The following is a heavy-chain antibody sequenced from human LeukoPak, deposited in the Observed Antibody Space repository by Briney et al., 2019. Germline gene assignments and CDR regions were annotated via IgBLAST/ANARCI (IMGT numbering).Heavy chain of an antibody. V-gene: IGHV3-23*01. CDR2: ISGTADTT. J-gene: IGHJ6*03. CDR1: GFTFSDYN. D-gene: IGHD1-26*01. Sequence: GGSLRLSCAASGFTFSDYNMSWVRQAPGKGLEWVSAISGTADTTKYADSVKGRFTISRDNSKNTLYLQMNSLRAEDTAVYYCAKGWDNFYFYYYMDVWGKGTMVTVSS. CDR3: AKGWDNFYFYYYMDV.